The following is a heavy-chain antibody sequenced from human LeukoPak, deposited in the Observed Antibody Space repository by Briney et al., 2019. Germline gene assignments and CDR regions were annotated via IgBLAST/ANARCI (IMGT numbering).Heavy chain of an antibody. CDR2: ISAYNGNT. CDR3: ARDLWALGYCSSTSCSWGDAFDI. V-gene: IGHV1-18*01. D-gene: IGHD2-2*01. J-gene: IGHJ3*02. Sequence: ASVKVSCKASGYTFTSYGISWVRQAPGQGLEWMGWISAYNGNTNYAQKLQGRVTMTTDTSTSTACMELRSLRSDDTAVYYCARDLWALGYCSSTSCSWGDAFDIWGQGTMVTVSS. CDR1: GYTFTSYG.